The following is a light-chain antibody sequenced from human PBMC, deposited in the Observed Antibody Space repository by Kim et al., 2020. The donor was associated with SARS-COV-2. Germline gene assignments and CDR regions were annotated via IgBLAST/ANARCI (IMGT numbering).Light chain of an antibody. J-gene: IGLJ3*02. CDR2: LEGSGIS. Sequence: PVSLTCTLDSGHSNYIIAWHQQHPGKAPRYLMKLEGSGISVRGSGVPDRFSGSTSGADRYLTISNLQSEDEADYYCETWDNDTWMFGGGTQLTVL. V-gene: IGLV4-60*03. CDR1: SGHSNYI. CDR3: ETWDNDTWM.